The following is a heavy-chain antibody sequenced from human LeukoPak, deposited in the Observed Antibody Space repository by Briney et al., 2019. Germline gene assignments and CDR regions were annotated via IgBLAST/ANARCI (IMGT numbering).Heavy chain of an antibody. CDR1: GFTFSSYA. Sequence: GGSLRLSCAASGFTFSSYAMHWVRQAPGKGLEWVAVISYDGSNKYYADSVKGRFTISRDNAKNSLYLQMNSLRAEDTAVYYCARDPKCSSTSCSFDYWGQGTLVTVSS. D-gene: IGHD2-2*01. J-gene: IGHJ4*02. CDR2: ISYDGSNK. CDR3: ARDPKCSSTSCSFDY. V-gene: IGHV3-30-3*01.